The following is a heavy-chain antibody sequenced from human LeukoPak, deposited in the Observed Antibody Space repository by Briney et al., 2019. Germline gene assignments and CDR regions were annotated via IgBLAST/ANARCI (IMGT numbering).Heavy chain of an antibody. J-gene: IGHJ3*02. CDR2: IYYSGTT. D-gene: IGHD3-10*01. Sequence: SETLSLTCTVSGGSISSSPYYWGWIRQPPGKGLEWIGNIYYSGTTSYNPSLKSRVTISVDTSKNQFSLKLSSETAADTAVYYCASRITMVRGVSYAFDIWGQGTMVTVSS. V-gene: IGHV4-39*07. CDR3: ASRITMVRGVSYAFDI. CDR1: GGSISSSPYY.